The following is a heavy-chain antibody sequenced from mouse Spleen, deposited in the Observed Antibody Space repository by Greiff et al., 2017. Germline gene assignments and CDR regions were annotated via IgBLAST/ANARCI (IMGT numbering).Heavy chain of an antibody. CDR3: ARNGDYRYDGGFDY. J-gene: IGHJ2*01. D-gene: IGHD2-14*01. Sequence: QVQLKQPGAELVKPGASVKLSCKASGYTFTSYWMHWVKQRPGQGLEWIGMIHPNSGSTNYNEKFKSKATLTVDKSSSTAYMQLSSLTSEDSAVYYCARNGDYRYDGGFDYWGQGTTLTVSS. CDR1: GYTFTSYW. CDR2: IHPNSGST. V-gene: IGHV1-64*01.